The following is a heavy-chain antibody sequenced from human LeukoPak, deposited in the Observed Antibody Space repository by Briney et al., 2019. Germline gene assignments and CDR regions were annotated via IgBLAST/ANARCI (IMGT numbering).Heavy chain of an antibody. Sequence: GGSLRLSCAASGFTFDDYAMHWVRQAPGKGLEWVSGISWNSISIGYADSVKGRFTISRDNAKNSLYLQMSSLRAEDTALYYCAKSGSGSYSYYGMDVWGQGTTVTVSS. CDR1: GFTFDDYA. D-gene: IGHD3-10*01. CDR3: AKSGSGSYSYYGMDV. V-gene: IGHV3-9*01. CDR2: ISWNSISI. J-gene: IGHJ6*02.